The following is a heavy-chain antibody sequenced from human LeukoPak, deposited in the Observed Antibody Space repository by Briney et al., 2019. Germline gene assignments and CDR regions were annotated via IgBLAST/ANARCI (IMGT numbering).Heavy chain of an antibody. CDR3: ARVSGYRHWYFDL. V-gene: IGHV3-48*03. J-gene: IGHJ2*01. CDR1: GFTFSSYE. D-gene: IGHD3-22*01. CDR2: ISSSGSTK. Sequence: PGGSLRLSCAASGFTFSSYEMNWVRQAPGKGLEWVSYISSSGSTKYYADSVKGRFTISRDNAKNSLYLQMTSLRAEDTATYYCARVSGYRHWYFDLWGRGTLVTVSS.